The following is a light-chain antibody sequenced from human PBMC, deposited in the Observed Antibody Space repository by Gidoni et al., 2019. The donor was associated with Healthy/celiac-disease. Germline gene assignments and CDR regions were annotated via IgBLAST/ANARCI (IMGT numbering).Light chain of an antibody. Sequence: DIQMTQSPSTLSASVGDRVTITCRDSQSISRWLAWYQQKPGKDHKLLIYKASKASSLESGVPSRFIGSVSGTEFTLTISSLQPVDFATYYCQQYDSLWTFGQGTKVEIK. CDR1: QSISRW. CDR3: QQYDSLWT. J-gene: IGKJ1*01. V-gene: IGKV1-5*03. CDR2: KAS.